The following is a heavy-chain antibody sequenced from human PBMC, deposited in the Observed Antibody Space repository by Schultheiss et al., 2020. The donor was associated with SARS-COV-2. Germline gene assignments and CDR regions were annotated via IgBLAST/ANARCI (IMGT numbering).Heavy chain of an antibody. CDR3: AKVGYGDYVVMG. D-gene: IGHD4-17*01. Sequence: GGSLRLSCAVSGFTFSSYGMHWVRQAPGKGLEWVAVITYDGSYKYNADSVKGRFTISRDNSKNTLYLQMNSLRAEDTAVYYCAKVGYGDYVVMGWGQGTLVTVAS. J-gene: IGHJ4*02. CDR1: GFTFSSYG. CDR2: ITYDGSYK. V-gene: IGHV3-30*18.